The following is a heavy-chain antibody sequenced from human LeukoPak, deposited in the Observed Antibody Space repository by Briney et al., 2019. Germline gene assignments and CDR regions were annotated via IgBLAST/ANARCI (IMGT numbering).Heavy chain of an antibody. V-gene: IGHV4-59*01. J-gene: IGHJ2*01. CDR3: ARSYYDILTGYYNAWYFHF. D-gene: IGHD3-9*01. CDR2: IYYSGST. Sequence: SETLSLTCTVSGGSISRYFWSWIRQPPGKGLEWIGYIYYSGSTNYNPSLKSRVTISVDTSKNQFSLKLSSVTAADTAVYYCARSYYDILTGYYNAWYFHFWGRGTLVTVSS. CDR1: GGSISRYF.